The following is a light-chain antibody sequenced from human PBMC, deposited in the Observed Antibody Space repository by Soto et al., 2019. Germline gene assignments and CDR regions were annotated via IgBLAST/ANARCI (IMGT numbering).Light chain of an antibody. Sequence: EIVMTQSPATLSVSPGERATLSCRASQSIGSSLAWYQQKPGQSPRLLIYGASTRATGIPARFSGSGSGTEFTLTISSLQSEDFAVYYCQRYNNWPLTFGQGTKVDTK. CDR3: QRYNNWPLT. V-gene: IGKV3-15*01. CDR2: GAS. J-gene: IGKJ1*01. CDR1: QSIGSS.